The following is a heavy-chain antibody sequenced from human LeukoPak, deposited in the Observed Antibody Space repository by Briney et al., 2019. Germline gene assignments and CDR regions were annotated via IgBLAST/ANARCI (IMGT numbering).Heavy chain of an antibody. D-gene: IGHD3-22*01. Sequence: SETLSLTCTVSGGSISSSSYYWGRIRQPPGKGLEWIGSIYYSGSTYYNPSLKSRVTISVDTSKNQFSLKLSSVTAADTAVYYCARGQSNYGIVVVIKGAYYFDYWGQGTLVTVSS. J-gene: IGHJ4*02. CDR3: ARGQSNYGIVVVIKGAYYFDY. V-gene: IGHV4-39*01. CDR1: GGSISSSSYY. CDR2: IYYSGST.